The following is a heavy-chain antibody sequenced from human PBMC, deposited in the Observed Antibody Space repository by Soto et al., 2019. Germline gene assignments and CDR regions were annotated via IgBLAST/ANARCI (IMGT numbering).Heavy chain of an antibody. J-gene: IGHJ4*02. D-gene: IGHD3-22*01. CDR1: GASVSSGSYY. CDR3: ERSHNIGSFYSVVAD. CDR2: LYRSGTT. V-gene: IGHV4-61*01. Sequence: SETLSLTCSVSGASVSSGSYYWSWIRQPPGKGLEWIGYLYRSGTTNFNPSLKSRVSISVDSSNNQFSLRLTSVTAADTAVYYCERSHNIGSFYSVVADRGEGTLV.